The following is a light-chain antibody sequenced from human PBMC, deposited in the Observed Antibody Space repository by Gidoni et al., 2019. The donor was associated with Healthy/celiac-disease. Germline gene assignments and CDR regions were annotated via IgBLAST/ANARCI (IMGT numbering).Light chain of an antibody. Sequence: EIVLTQSPATLSLSPGDRATLSCRASQSVSSYLAWYQQKPGQAPRLLIDDASNRATGIPARFSGSGSGTDFSLTISSLEPEDFAGYYCQQRSNWPPWTFGQXTKVEIK. CDR1: QSVSSY. J-gene: IGKJ1*01. CDR3: QQRSNWPPWT. V-gene: IGKV3-11*01. CDR2: DAS.